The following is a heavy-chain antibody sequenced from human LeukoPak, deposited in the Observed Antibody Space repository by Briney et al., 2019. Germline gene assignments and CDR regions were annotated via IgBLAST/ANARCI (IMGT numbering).Heavy chain of an antibody. CDR1: GGSFSGYY. J-gene: IGHJ4*02. CDR2: INHSGST. Sequence: PSETLSLTCAVYGGSFSGYYWSWIRQPPGKGLEWIGEINHSGSTNYNPSLKSRVTISVDTSKNQFSLKLSSVTAADTAVYYCARGVHRYYFDYWGQGTLVTVSS. CDR3: ARGVHRYYFDY. V-gene: IGHV4-34*01.